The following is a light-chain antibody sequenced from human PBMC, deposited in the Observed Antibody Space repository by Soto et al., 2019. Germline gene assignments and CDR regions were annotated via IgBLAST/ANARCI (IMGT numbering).Light chain of an antibody. CDR1: SSDIGGYNY. CDR2: DVT. Sequence: HSALTQPASVSGSPGQSITISCTGTSSDIGGYNYVSWYQQHPDKVPKLMIYDVTNRPSGVSNRFSGSKSGNTASLTISGLQAEDEADYYCSSYTSSSTLIFGGGTKLTVL. CDR3: SSYTSSSTLI. V-gene: IGLV2-14*01. J-gene: IGLJ2*01.